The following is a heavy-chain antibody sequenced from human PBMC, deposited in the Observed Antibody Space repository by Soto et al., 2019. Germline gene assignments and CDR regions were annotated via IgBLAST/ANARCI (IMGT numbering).Heavy chain of an antibody. V-gene: IGHV4-34*01. J-gene: IGHJ5*02. Sequence: SETLSLTCAVYGVSFSGYYWSWIRQPPGKGLEWIGEINHSGSTNYNPSLKSRVTISVDTSKNQFSLKLSSVTAADTAVYYCARGLRAAAGTAPWGQGTLVTVSS. CDR1: GVSFSGYY. CDR3: ARGLRAAAGTAP. CDR2: INHSGST. D-gene: IGHD6-13*01.